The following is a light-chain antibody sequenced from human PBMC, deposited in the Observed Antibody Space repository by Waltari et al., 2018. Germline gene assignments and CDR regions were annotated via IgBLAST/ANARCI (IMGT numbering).Light chain of an antibody. CDR2: DVS. CDR1: TSTY. V-gene: IGLV2-14*03. CDR3: NSFTRSTTWV. Sequence: QSALTQPASVSGSPGQSITISCTGTTSTYVSWYQQHPDRAPKLLMYDVSKRPSGVSDRFSGSKSGNTASLTISGLQAEDEADYYCNSFTRSTTWVFGGGTKLTVL. J-gene: IGLJ3*02.